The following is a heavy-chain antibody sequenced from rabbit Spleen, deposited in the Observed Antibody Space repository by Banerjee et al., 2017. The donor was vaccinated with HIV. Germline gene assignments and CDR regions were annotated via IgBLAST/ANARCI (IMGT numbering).Heavy chain of an antibody. D-gene: IGHD1-1*01. CDR1: GFDFSTYY. CDR3: ARDLDGVIGWNFGW. J-gene: IGHJ4*01. V-gene: IGHV1S7*01. CDR2: IDPFFGTT. Sequence: QRLVESGGGLVRPGGSLKLSCKGSGFDFSTYYMSWVRQAPGKGLEWIGYIDPFFGTTYYASWVNGRFTISSHNAQNTLYLQLNSLTVADTATYFCARDLDGVIGWNFGWWGPGTLVTVS.